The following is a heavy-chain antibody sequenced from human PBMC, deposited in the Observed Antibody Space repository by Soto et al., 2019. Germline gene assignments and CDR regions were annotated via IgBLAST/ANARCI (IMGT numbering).Heavy chain of an antibody. Sequence: GGSLRLSCTVFGFTFSNYAIHWVRQAPGKGLEWVAAISYVGRNNYYADSVKGRFTISRDNSGNAVSLQMNSLRAEDTAVYYCARDSYDMDVWGQGTLVTVSS. V-gene: IGHV3-30*04. CDR1: GFTFSNYA. CDR2: ISYVGRNN. J-gene: IGHJ6*02. CDR3: ARDSYDMDV.